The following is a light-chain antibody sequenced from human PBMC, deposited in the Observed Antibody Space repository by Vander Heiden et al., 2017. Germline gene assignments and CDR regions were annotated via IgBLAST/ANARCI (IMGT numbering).Light chain of an antibody. CDR3: QSYDSRLTGHVV. V-gene: IGLV1-40*01. CDR1: SSNIGAGYD. CDR2: GNT. J-gene: IGLJ2*01. Sequence: QSVLTQPPSVSGAPGQRVTISCTGSSSNIGAGYDVHWYQQLPGAAPKLLINGNTNRSSGVPDRFSGSKSGTSASLAITGLQAEDEADYYCQSYDSRLTGHVVFGGGTKLTVL.